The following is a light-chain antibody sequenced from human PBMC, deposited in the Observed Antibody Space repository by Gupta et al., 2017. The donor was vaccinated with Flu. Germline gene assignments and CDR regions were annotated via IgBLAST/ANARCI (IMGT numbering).Light chain of an antibody. J-gene: IGKJ3*01. CDR1: QSVLYSANSNPY. Sequence: DIVMTQSPDSLAVSLGERATINCKSSQSVLYSANSNPYLAWFQQKPGRPPKLLIYWASTRVSGVPDRFSGSGSGTDFTLTISRLQAEDVAVYFCQQYSTIPFTFGPGTKVDIK. V-gene: IGKV4-1*01. CDR3: QQYSTIPFT. CDR2: WAS.